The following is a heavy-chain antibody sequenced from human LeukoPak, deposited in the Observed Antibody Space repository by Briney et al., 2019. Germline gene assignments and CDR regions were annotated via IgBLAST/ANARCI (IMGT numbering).Heavy chain of an antibody. V-gene: IGHV3-21*01. D-gene: IGHD5-18*01. Sequence: KPGGSLRLSCAASGFTFSSYSMNWVRQAPGKGLEWVSSISSSSSYIYYADSVKGRFTISRDNAKNSLYLQMNSLRAEDTAVYYCARPPRRGYSYGSVDYWGQGTLVTVSS. CDR3: ARPPRRGYSYGSVDY. CDR1: GFTFSSYS. J-gene: IGHJ4*02. CDR2: ISSSSSYI.